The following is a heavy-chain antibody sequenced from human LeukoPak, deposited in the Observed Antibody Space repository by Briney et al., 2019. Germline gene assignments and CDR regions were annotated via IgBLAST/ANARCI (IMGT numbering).Heavy chain of an antibody. D-gene: IGHD1-1*01. CDR1: GYSISSDYY. J-gene: IGHJ4*02. CDR2: VYHSGTT. CDR3: TRELAGTTVED. Sequence: SETLSLTCTVSGYSISSDYYWGWIRQTPGQGLEWIGSVYHSGTTYHNPSLKSQVTMSVDTSKNHFSLTLTSVTAADTALYYCTRELAGTTVEDWGQGTLVTVSS. V-gene: IGHV4-38-2*02.